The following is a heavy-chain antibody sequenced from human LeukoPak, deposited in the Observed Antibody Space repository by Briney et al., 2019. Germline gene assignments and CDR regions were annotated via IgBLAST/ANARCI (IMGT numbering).Heavy chain of an antibody. V-gene: IGHV4-59*12. J-gene: IGHJ5*02. CDR2: IYYSGST. D-gene: IGHD1-26*01. CDR1: GGSISSYY. Sequence: SETLSLTCTVSGGSISSYYWSWIRQPLGQGLERIGYIYYSGSTDYNPSLQSRVTISVDTSKHQFSLKLSSVTAADTAMYYCASSGSYIPHWFDPWGQGTLVTVSS. CDR3: ASSGSYIPHWFDP.